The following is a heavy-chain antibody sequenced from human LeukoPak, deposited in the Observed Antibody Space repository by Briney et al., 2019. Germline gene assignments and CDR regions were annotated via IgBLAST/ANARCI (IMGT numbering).Heavy chain of an antibody. V-gene: IGHV1-18*01. J-gene: IGHJ4*02. CDR3: ARDGSYFGSGNYYNAFDY. CDR1: GYTFTSYG. Sequence: GASVKVSCKASGYTFTSYGISWVRQAPGQGLEWMGWISAYNGNTNYAQKLQGRLTMTTDTSTNTMYMELRGLRSDDTAVYYCARDGSYFGSGNYYNAFDYWGQGTLVTVSS. CDR2: ISAYNGNT. D-gene: IGHD3-10*01.